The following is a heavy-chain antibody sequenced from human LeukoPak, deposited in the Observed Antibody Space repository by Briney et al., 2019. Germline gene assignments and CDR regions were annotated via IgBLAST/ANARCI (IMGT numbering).Heavy chain of an antibody. J-gene: IGHJ5*02. CDR3: ARGDYYDGGGRNWFDP. D-gene: IGHD3-16*01. Sequence: PSETLSLTCTVSGGAMSSYYWSFIRQPAGKGLEWIGRIHTSWTTYYNPSLKSRVTMSVDTSRNQFSLRLNSVTAADTAVYYCARGDYYDGGGRNWFDPWGQGTLVTVSS. V-gene: IGHV4-4*07. CDR1: GGAMSSYY. CDR2: IHTSWTT.